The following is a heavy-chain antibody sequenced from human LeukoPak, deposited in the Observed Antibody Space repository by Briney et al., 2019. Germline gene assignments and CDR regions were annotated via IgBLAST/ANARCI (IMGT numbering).Heavy chain of an antibody. CDR2: IYTSGST. J-gene: IGHJ4*02. V-gene: IGHV4-4*07. CDR1: GGSISSYY. Sequence: SETLSLTCTVSGGSISSYYWSWIRQPAGKGTDWIGRIYTSGSTNYNPSLKCRVSMSVDTSKNQFSLKLRSAAGADTAVYYCARSGQWELLLGYFDYWGQGTLVTVSP. D-gene: IGHD1-26*01. CDR3: ARSGQWELLLGYFDY.